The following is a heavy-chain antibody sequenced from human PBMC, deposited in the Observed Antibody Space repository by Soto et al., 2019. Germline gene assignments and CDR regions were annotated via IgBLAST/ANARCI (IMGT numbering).Heavy chain of an antibody. CDR3: AREWSYDLWSGYYRYYGMDV. V-gene: IGHV3-74*01. D-gene: IGHD3-3*01. CDR2: INSDGSST. CDR1: GFTFSSYG. Sequence: SCAASGFTFSSYGMHWVRQARWDGVLGVARINSDGSSTSYADSVKGRFTISRDNAKNTLYLQMNSLRAEDTAVYYCAREWSYDLWSGYYRYYGMDVWGQGTTVTVSS. J-gene: IGHJ6*02.